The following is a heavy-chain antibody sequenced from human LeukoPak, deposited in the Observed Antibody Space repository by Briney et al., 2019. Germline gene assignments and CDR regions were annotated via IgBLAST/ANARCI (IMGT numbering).Heavy chain of an antibody. D-gene: IGHD5-12*01. J-gene: IGHJ4*02. CDR1: GFTFSSYA. V-gene: IGHV3-23*01. Sequence: PGGSLRLSCAASGFTFSSYAMSWVRQAPGKGLEWVLAISGSGGSTYYADTVKGRFTITRDNSKNTLYLQMNSLRAEDTAVYYCAKKVDIVATSPFDYWGQGTLVTVSS. CDR3: AKKVDIVATSPFDY. CDR2: ISGSGGST.